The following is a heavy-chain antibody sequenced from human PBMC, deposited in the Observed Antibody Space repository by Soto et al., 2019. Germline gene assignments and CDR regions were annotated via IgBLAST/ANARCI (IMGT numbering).Heavy chain of an antibody. CDR2: IKEDGSEK. CDR1: GFTFGRHW. J-gene: IGHJ6*02. CDR3: ARVENSFGGMDV. D-gene: IGHD3-16*01. V-gene: IGHV3-7*05. Sequence: EVQLVECGGGLVQPGGSLRLSCVVSGFTFGRHWMSWVRQAPGKGLEWVANIKEDGSEKNTVDSLKGRFTISRDNARNSVYLQMSSLRAEDTAVYYCARVENSFGGMDVWGQGTTVIVS.